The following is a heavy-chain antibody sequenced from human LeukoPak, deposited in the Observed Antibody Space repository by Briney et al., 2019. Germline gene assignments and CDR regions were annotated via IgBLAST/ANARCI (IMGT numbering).Heavy chain of an antibody. CDR2: IYYSGST. CDR3: ARAYCSSTSCYGPGDAFDI. CDR1: GGSISSSSYY. D-gene: IGHD2-2*01. V-gene: IGHV4-39*07. J-gene: IGHJ3*02. Sequence: PSETLSLTCTVSGGSISSSSYYWGWIRQPPGKGPEWIGSIYYSGSTNYNPSLKSRVTISLDTSKNQFSLKLSSVTAADTAVYYCARAYCSSTSCYGPGDAFDIWGQGTMVTVSS.